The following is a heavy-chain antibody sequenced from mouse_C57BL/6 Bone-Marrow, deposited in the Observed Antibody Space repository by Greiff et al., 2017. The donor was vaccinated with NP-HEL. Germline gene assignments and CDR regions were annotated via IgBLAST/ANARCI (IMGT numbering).Heavy chain of an antibody. CDR1: GYAFSSSW. D-gene: IGHD2-1*01. J-gene: IGHJ4*01. Sequence: QVQLQQSGPELVKPGASVKISCKASGYAFSSSWMNWVKQRPGKGLEWIGRIYPGDGDTNYNGKFKGKATLTADKSSSTAYMQLSSLTSEDSAVYFCARSEDYGKNYAMDYWGQGTSVTVSS. CDR3: ARSEDYGKNYAMDY. CDR2: IYPGDGDT. V-gene: IGHV1-82*01.